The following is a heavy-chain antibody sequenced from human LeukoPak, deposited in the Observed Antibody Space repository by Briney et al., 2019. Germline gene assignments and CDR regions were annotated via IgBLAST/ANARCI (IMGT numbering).Heavy chain of an antibody. V-gene: IGHV1-2*02. CDR3: ARGGELAANWFDP. CDR2: INPNSGGT. J-gene: IGHJ5*02. D-gene: IGHD1-26*01. CDR1: GYTFTGYY. Sequence: ASVKVSCKASGYTFTGYYMHWVRQAPGQGLEWMGWINPNSGGTNYAQEFQGRVTMTRDTSISTAYMELSRLRSDDTAVYYCARGGELAANWFDPWGQGTLVTVSS.